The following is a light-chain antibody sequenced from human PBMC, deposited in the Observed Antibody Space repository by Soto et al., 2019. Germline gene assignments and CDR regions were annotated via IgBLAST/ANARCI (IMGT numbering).Light chain of an antibody. J-gene: IGKJ1*01. CDR2: DAS. V-gene: IGKV3-11*01. CDR1: QYISTY. CDR3: QHRNNWPT. Sequence: EIVLTQSPATLSLSPGERATLSCRASQYISTYLTWYQQKPGQAPRLLIYDASTRATGIPARFSGSGSGTDFTLTISSLEPEDFVVYYCQHRNNWPTFGQGTKLEIK.